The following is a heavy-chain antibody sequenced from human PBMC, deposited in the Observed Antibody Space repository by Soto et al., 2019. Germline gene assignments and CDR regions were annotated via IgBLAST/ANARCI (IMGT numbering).Heavy chain of an antibody. V-gene: IGHV3-30-3*01. J-gene: IGHJ6*02. Sequence: QVQLVESGGGVVQPGRSLRLSCAASGFTFSSYAMHWFRQAPGKGLEWVAGISYDGSNKYYADSVKGRFTISRDNSKNTLYLQMNSLRAEDTAVDYCARALPYGMDVWGQGTTVTVSS. CDR2: ISYDGSNK. CDR3: ARALPYGMDV. CDR1: GFTFSSYA.